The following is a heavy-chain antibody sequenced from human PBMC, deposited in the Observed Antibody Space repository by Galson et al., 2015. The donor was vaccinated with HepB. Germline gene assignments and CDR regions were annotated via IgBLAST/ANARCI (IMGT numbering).Heavy chain of an antibody. CDR3: AKDNNGDYSDHFDY. V-gene: IGHV3-9*01. CDR1: GFTFDDYA. J-gene: IGHJ4*02. D-gene: IGHD4-17*01. CDR2: ISWNSGSI. Sequence: SLRLSCAASGFTFDDYAMHWVRQAPGKGLEWVSGISWNSGSIGYADSVKGRFTISRDNAKNSLYLQMNSLRAEDTALYYCAKDNNGDYSDHFDYWGQGTLVTVSS.